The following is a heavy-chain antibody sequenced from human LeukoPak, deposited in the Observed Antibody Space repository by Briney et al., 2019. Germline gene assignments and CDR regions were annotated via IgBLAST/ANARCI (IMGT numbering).Heavy chain of an antibody. D-gene: IGHD3-3*01. J-gene: IGHJ4*02. CDR1: GYTFTSYG. V-gene: IGHV1-8*03. CDR2: MNPNSGNT. Sequence: ASVKVSCKASGYTFTSYGISWVRQATGQGLEWMGWMNPNSGNTGYAQKFQGRVTITRNTSISTAYMKLSSLRSEDTAVYYCARDYDFWSGYSTLGYWGQGTLVTVSS. CDR3: ARDYDFWSGYSTLGY.